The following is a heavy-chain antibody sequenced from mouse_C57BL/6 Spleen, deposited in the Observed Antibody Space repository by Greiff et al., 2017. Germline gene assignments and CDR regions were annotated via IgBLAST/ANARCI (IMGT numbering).Heavy chain of an antibody. V-gene: IGHV5-4*03. Sequence: EVKLMESGGGLVKPGGSLKLSCAASGFTFSSYAMSWVRQTPEKRLEWVATISDGGSYTYYPDNVKGRFTISRDNAKNNLYLQMSHLKSEDTAMYYCARAPWDGYRYFDVWGTGTTVTVSS. J-gene: IGHJ1*03. CDR2: ISDGGSYT. CDR1: GFTFSSYA. CDR3: ARAPWDGYRYFDV. D-gene: IGHD2-3*01.